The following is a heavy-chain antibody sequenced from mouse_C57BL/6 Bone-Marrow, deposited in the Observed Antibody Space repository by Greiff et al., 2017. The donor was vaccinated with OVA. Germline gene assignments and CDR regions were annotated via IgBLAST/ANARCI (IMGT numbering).Heavy chain of an antibody. D-gene: IGHD1-1*01. CDR3: ARLRRPEFAY. CDR1: GFSFTSYG. Sequence: VKLMESGPGLVAPSQRLSITCTVSGFSFTSYGVHWVRQPPGKGLEWLVVIWSDGSTTYNSALKSRLSISKDNSKSQVFLKMNSLQTDDTAMYYCARLRRPEFAYWGQGTLVTVSA. V-gene: IGHV2-6*03. CDR2: IWSDGST. J-gene: IGHJ3*01.